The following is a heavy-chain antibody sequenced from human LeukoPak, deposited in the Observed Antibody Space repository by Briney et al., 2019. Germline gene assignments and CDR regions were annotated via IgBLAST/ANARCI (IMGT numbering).Heavy chain of an antibody. D-gene: IGHD3-3*01. CDR2: IYYSGST. J-gene: IGHJ4*02. CDR3: ARRADFWSGYYFDY. V-gene: IGHV4-59*08. CDR1: GGSISSYY. Sequence: PSETLSLTCTVSGGSISSYYWSWIRQPPGKGLEWIGYIYYSGSTNYSPSLKSRVTISVDTSKNQFSLKLSSVTAADTAVYYCARRADFWSGYYFDYWGQGTLVTVSS.